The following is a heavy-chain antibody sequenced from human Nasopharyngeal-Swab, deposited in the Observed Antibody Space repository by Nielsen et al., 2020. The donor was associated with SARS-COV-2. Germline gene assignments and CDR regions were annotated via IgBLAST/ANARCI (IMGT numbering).Heavy chain of an antibody. D-gene: IGHD3-3*01. CDR1: GGSISSGGYY. Sequence: SETLSFTCTVSGGSISSGGYYWSWIRQHPGKGLEWIGYIYYSGSTYYNPSLKSRVTISVDTSKNQFSLKLSSVTAADTAVYYCARGQTIFGVVTGPFDYWGQGTLVTVSS. J-gene: IGHJ4*02. V-gene: IGHV4-31*03. CDR3: ARGQTIFGVVTGPFDY. CDR2: IYYSGST.